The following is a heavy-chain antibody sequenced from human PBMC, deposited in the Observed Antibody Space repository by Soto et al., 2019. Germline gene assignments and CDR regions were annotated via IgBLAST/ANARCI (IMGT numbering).Heavy chain of an antibody. CDR3: ARHASYDSVWGKSDGSDY. D-gene: IGHD3-16*01. Sequence: QLQLQESGPGLVKPSETLSLACTVSGGSISSNSYYWDWIRQPPGKGLEWIGSMYYSGATYHNPSLQSRVTISVDTSKNQFSLHLSSVTAADMAVYYCARHASYDSVWGKSDGSDYWGQGTLVTVSS. CDR1: GGSISSNSYY. CDR2: MYYSGAT. V-gene: IGHV4-39*01. J-gene: IGHJ4*02.